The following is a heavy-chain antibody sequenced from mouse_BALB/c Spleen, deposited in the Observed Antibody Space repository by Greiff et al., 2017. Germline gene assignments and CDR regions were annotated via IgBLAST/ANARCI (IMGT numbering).Heavy chain of an antibody. J-gene: IGHJ4*01. CDR3: ARKENAMDY. Sequence: EVQGVESGGGLVQPGGSRKLSCAASGFTFSSFGMHWVRQAPEKGLEWVAYISSGSSTIYYADTVKGRFTISRDNPKNTLFLQMTSLRSEDTAMYYCARKENAMDYWGQGTSVTVSS. CDR2: ISSGSSTI. CDR1: GFTFSSFG. V-gene: IGHV5-17*02.